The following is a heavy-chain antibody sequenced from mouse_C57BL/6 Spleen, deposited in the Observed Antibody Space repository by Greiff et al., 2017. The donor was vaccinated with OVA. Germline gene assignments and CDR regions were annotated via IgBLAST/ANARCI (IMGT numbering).Heavy chain of an antibody. CDR2: IYPGDGDT. D-gene: IGHD4-1*01. CDR1: GYAFSSYW. CDR3: ARRRLGRDFFDY. V-gene: IGHV1-80*01. J-gene: IGHJ2*01. Sequence: QVQLQQSGAELVKPGASVKISCKASGYAFSSYWMNWVKQRPGKGLEWIGQIYPGDGDTNYNGKFKGKATLTADKSSSTAYMQLSSLTSEDSAVYFCARRRLGRDFFDYWGKGTTLTVSS.